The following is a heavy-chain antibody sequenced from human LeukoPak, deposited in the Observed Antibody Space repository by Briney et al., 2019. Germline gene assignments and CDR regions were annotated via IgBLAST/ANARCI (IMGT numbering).Heavy chain of an antibody. J-gene: IGHJ4*02. CDR1: GFTFDDYA. CDR3: AREATGYYDSSGYLFDY. CDR2: ISWNSGSI. D-gene: IGHD3-22*01. Sequence: GGSLRLSCAASGFTFDDYAMHWVRQAPGKGLEWVSGISWNSGSIGYADSVKGRFTISRDNAKNSLYLQMNSLRAEDTAVYYCAREATGYYDSSGYLFDYWGQGTLVTVSS. V-gene: IGHV3-9*01.